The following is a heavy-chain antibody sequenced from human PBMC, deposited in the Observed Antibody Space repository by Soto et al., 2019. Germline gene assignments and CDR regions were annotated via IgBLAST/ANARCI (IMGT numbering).Heavy chain of an antibody. CDR1: GFSLSNARMG. CDR3: ARGVLRYFDWLFDIDY. V-gene: IGHV2-26*01. Sequence: QVTLKESGPVLVKPTETLTLTCTVSGFSLSNARMGVSWIRQPPGKALEWLAHIFSNDEKSYSTSLKSRLTLAKDTSKSQVVLTMTNMDPVDTATYYCARGVLRYFDWLFDIDYWGQGTLVTVSS. J-gene: IGHJ4*02. D-gene: IGHD3-9*01. CDR2: IFSNDEK.